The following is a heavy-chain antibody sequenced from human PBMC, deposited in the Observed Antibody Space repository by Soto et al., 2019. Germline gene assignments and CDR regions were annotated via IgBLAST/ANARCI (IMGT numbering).Heavy chain of an antibody. V-gene: IGHV1-8*01. J-gene: IGHJ4*02. Sequence: QVQLVQSGSELKKPGASVKVSCKASGYTFSNYDLTWVRQATGQGPEWIGWVNPNNGDTGYAQKFQGRVTLTTDISTTTAYMELTSLRSEDTAIYYCAKVLRKGSAMVFDHWGQGTLITVSS. CDR2: VNPNNGDT. CDR1: GYTFSNYD. CDR3: AKVLRKGSAMVFDH. D-gene: IGHD2-8*01.